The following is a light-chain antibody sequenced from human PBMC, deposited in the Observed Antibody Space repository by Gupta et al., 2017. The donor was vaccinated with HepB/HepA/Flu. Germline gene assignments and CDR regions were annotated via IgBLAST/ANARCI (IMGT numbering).Light chain of an antibody. CDR2: AAS. J-gene: IGKJ1*01. V-gene: IGKV3-20*01. CDR1: QSVTSDY. CDR3: QQYGSSPPRT. Sequence: EIVLTQSPGTLSLSPGERATLSCRASQSVTSDYLGWYQQKAGQAPRLLIYAASSRATGIPERFSGSGSGTDFTLTISRLEPEDFAVYYCQQYGSSPPRTFGQGTKVEIK.